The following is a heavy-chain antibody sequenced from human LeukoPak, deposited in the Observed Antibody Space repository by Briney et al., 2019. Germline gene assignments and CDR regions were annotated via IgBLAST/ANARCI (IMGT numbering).Heavy chain of an antibody. J-gene: IGHJ4*02. CDR1: GFTFNDYA. V-gene: IGHV3-9*01. D-gene: IGHD3-22*01. Sequence: GGSLRLSCAASGFTFNDYAMPWVRQAPGKGLEWVSGISWNSGSIGYADSVKGRFTISRDNAKNSLYLQMNSLRAEDTALYYCAKDNGYYDSSGYSGGIDYWGQGTLVTVSS. CDR2: ISWNSGSI. CDR3: AKDNGYYDSSGYSGGIDY.